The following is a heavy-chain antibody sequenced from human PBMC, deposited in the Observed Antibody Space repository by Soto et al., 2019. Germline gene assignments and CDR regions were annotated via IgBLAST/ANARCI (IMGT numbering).Heavy chain of an antibody. CDR3: ARGSTYYDILTGPVGFYFDY. V-gene: IGHV1-3*01. D-gene: IGHD3-9*01. CDR2: INAGNGNT. Sequence: ASVKVSCKASGYTFTSYAMHWVRQAPGQRLEWMGWINAGNGNTKYSQKFQGRVTITRDTSASTAYMELSSLRSEDTAVYYCARGSTYYDILTGPVGFYFDYWGQGTLVTVSS. J-gene: IGHJ4*02. CDR1: GYTFTSYA.